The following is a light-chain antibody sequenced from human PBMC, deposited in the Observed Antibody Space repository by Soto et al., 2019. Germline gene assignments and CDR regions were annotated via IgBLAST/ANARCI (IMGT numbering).Light chain of an antibody. CDR3: SSYTSSSTLKV. Sequence: QSVPTQPASVSGSPGQSITISCTGTSSDVGGYNYVSWYQQHPGKAPKLMIYEVSNRPSGVSNRFSGSKSGNTASLTISGLQAEDEADYYCSSYTSSSTLKVFGTGTKLTVL. CDR1: SSDVGGYNY. CDR2: EVS. V-gene: IGLV2-14*01. J-gene: IGLJ1*01.